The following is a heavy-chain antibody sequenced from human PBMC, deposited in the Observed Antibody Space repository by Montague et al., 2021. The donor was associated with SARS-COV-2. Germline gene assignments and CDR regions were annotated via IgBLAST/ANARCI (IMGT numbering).Heavy chain of an antibody. CDR3: ARGVTMIVVVMRYNWFDP. CDR2: IYYSGST. J-gene: IGHJ5*02. V-gene: IGHV4-39*01. CDR1: GGSISSSSYY. Sequence: SETRSLTCTVSGGSISSSSYYWGWIRQPPGKGLEWIGSIYYSGSTYYNPSLKSRVTISVDTSKNQFSLKLSSVTAADTAVYYCARGVTMIVVVMRYNWFDPWGQGTLVTVSS. D-gene: IGHD3-22*01.